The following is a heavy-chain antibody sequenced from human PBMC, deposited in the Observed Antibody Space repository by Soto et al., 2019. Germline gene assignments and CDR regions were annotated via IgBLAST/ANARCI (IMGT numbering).Heavy chain of an antibody. V-gene: IGHV3-15*07. Sequence: EVQLVESGGDLVKPGGSLRLSCAASGFTLSNAYMNWVRQAPGKGLEWVGRIKRKTDGGKTDYAAPVKGRFTISKDESKDTLYLQMNSLKTEDTAVYYCATEPYYYDSSGFDAWGQGTLVTVS. CDR3: ATEPYYYDSSGFDA. CDR1: GFTLSNAY. D-gene: IGHD3-22*01. CDR2: IKRKTDGGKT. J-gene: IGHJ4*02.